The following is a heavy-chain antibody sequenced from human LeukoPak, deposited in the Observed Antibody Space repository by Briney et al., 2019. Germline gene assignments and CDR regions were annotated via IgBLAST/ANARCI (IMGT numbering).Heavy chain of an antibody. J-gene: IGHJ4*02. CDR3: ARLNSYPPYCSGGSCYEIYFDY. D-gene: IGHD2-15*01. V-gene: IGHV4-59*08. Sequence: SETLSLTCTVSGGSISSYYWSWIRQPPGKGLEWIGYIYYSGSTNYNPSLKSRVTISVDTSKNQFSLKLSSVTAADTAVYYCARLNSYPPYCSGGSCYEIYFDYWGQGTLVTVSS. CDR2: IYYSGST. CDR1: GGSISSYY.